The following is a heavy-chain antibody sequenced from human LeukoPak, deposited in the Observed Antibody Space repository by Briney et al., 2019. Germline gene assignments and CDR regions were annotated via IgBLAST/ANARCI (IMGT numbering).Heavy chain of an antibody. CDR1: GFTFDDYG. J-gene: IGHJ5*02. D-gene: IGHD6-13*01. Sequence: GGSLRLSCAASGFTFDDYGMSWVRQAPGKGLEWVSSISSSSSYIYYADSVKGRFTISRDNAKNSLYLHINSLRVEDTAVYYCAREIRATAIAATEVMPWGQGTLVTVSS. CDR3: AREIRATAIAATEVMP. V-gene: IGHV3-21*06. CDR2: ISSSSSYI.